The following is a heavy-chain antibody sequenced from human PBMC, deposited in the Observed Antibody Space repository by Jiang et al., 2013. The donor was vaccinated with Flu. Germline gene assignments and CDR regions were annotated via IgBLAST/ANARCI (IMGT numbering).Heavy chain of an antibody. CDR2: INAGNGNT. Sequence: GAEVKKPGASVKVSCKASGYTFTSYAMHWVRQAPGQRLEWMGWINAGNGNTKYSQKFQGRVTITRDTSASTAYMELSSLRSEDTAVYYCARPEQSVAGTRNYYGMDVWGQGTTVTVSS. V-gene: IGHV1-3*01. CDR1: GYTFTSYA. J-gene: IGHJ6*02. CDR3: ARPEQSVAGTRNYYGMDV. D-gene: IGHD6-19*01.